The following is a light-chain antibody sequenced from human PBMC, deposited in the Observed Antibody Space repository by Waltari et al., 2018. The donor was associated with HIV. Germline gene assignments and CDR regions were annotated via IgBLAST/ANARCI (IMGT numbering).Light chain of an antibody. J-gene: IGLJ2*01. CDR3: QVWDSSSDHPVV. CDR2: YDS. V-gene: IGLV3-21*04. CDR1: NIGSKS. Sequence: SYVLTQPPSVSVAPGKTARITCGGNNIGSKSVHWYQQKPGQAPVLVIYYDSDRPSGIPERFSGSNSGNTATLTISRVEAGDVADYYCQVWDSSSDHPVVFGGGTKLTVL.